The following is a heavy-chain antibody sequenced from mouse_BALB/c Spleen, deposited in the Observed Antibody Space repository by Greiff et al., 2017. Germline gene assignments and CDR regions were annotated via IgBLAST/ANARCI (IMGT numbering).Heavy chain of an antibody. CDR2: IWGDGST. J-gene: IGHJ4*01. V-gene: IGHV2-6-7*01. CDR1: GFSLTGYG. Sequence: VNLVESGPGLVAPSQSLSITCTVSGFSLTGYGVNWVRQPPGKGLEWLGMIWGDGSTDYNSALKSRLSISKDNSKSQVFLKMNSLQTDDTARYYCARDDGNYCYAMDYWGQGTSVTVSS. CDR3: ARDDGNYCYAMDY. D-gene: IGHD2-1*01.